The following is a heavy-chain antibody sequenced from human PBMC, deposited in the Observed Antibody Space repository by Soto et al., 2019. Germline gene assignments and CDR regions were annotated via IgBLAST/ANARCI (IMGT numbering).Heavy chain of an antibody. CDR1: GGSISSGDYY. CDR2: IYYSGST. J-gene: IGHJ6*02. Sequence: SETLSLTCTVSGGSISSGDYYWSWIRQPPGKGLEWIGYIYYSGSTYYNPSLKSRVTISVDTSKNQFSLKLSSVTAADTAVYYCAREKVVGVYYYYYYGMDVWGQGTTVTVSS. V-gene: IGHV4-30-4*01. D-gene: IGHD3-22*01. CDR3: AREKVVGVYYYYYYGMDV.